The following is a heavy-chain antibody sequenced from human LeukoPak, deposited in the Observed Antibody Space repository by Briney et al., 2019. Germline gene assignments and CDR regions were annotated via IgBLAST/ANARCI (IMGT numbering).Heavy chain of an antibody. CDR3: ARDRTYYDFWSGYGEGPFDP. CDR2: IYYSGST. CDR1: GGSISSYY. Sequence: SETLSLTCTVSGGSISSYYWSWIRQPPGKGLEWIGYIYYSGSTNYNPSLKSRVTISVDTSKNQFSLKLSSVTAAGTAVYYCARDRTYYDFWSGYGEGPFDPWGQGTLVTVSS. V-gene: IGHV4-59*01. J-gene: IGHJ5*02. D-gene: IGHD3-3*01.